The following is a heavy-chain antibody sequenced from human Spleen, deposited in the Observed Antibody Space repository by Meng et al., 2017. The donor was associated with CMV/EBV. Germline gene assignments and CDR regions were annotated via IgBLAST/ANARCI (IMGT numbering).Heavy chain of an antibody. J-gene: IGHJ6*02. D-gene: IGHD2-2*01. CDR2: IYPGDSDT. CDR1: GYSFTSYW. CDR3: ARGIVVVPAAAPSLVDDYYYSMDI. V-gene: IGHV5-51*01. Sequence: GESLKISCKGSGYSFTSYWIGWVRQMPGKGLEWMGIIYPGDSDTRYSPSFQGQVTISADKSISTAYLQWSSLKASDTAVYYCARGIVVVPAAAPSLVDDYYYSMDIWGQGTTVTVSS.